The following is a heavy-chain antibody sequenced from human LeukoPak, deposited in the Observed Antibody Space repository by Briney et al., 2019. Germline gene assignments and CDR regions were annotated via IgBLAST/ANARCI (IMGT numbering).Heavy chain of an antibody. Sequence: GGSLRLSCVGSGFTSIAYALTWARQAPGKGLEWVSGISGGGVTTYYADSVKGRFTISRDNSKNTLYLQMSSLRADDTAIYYCARNQQLGGHSYYYYGMDVWGQGTTVTVSS. J-gene: IGHJ6*02. CDR3: ARNQQLGGHSYYYYGMDV. V-gene: IGHV3-23*01. D-gene: IGHD3-16*01. CDR2: ISGGGVTT. CDR1: GFTSIAYA.